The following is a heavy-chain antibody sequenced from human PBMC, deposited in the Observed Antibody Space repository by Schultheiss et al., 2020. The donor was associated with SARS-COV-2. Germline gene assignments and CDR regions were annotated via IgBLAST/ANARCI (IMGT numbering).Heavy chain of an antibody. J-gene: IGHJ6*02. V-gene: IGHV1-2*04. CDR1: GYTFTGYY. CDR2: INPNSGGT. D-gene: IGHD6-19*01. Sequence: ASVKVSCKASGYTFTGYYMHWVRQAPGQGLEWMGWINPNSGGTNYAQKFQGWVTMTRDTSISTAYMELSRLRSDDTAVYYCARDRYSSGWPYYYYYYYGMDVWGQGTTVTVSS. CDR3: ARDRYSSGWPYYYYYYYGMDV.